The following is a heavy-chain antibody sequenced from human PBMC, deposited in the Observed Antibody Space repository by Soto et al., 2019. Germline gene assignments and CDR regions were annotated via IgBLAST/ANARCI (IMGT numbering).Heavy chain of an antibody. Sequence: LSLTCTVSGGAISGYYWTWIRQSAGKGLEWIGRIYSSGGTKYNPSLKSRVTMSLDTSKNQFSLRLSSVTAADTAVYYCARGQRFSDSFDPWGQGTLVTVSS. J-gene: IGHJ5*02. CDR2: IYSSGGT. V-gene: IGHV4-4*07. CDR3: ARGQRFSDSFDP. D-gene: IGHD3-3*01. CDR1: GGAISGYY.